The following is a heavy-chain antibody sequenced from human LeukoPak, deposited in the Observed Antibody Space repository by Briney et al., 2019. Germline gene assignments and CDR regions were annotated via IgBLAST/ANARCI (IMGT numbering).Heavy chain of an antibody. Sequence: GESLKISCKGSGYSFTSYWIGWVSQMPGKGLEWMGIIYPGDSDTRYSPSFQGQVTISADKSISTAYLQWSSLKASDTAMYYCARRYYYILTGYYLFDYWGQGTLVTVSS. CDR1: GYSFTSYW. CDR2: IYPGDSDT. CDR3: ARRYYYILTGYYLFDY. V-gene: IGHV5-51*01. D-gene: IGHD3-9*01. J-gene: IGHJ4*02.